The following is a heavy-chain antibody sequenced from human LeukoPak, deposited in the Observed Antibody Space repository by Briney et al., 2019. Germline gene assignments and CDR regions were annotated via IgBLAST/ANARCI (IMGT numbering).Heavy chain of an antibody. CDR1: GFTFSSYW. D-gene: IGHD5-12*01. Sequence: GGSLRLSCPASGFTFSSYWMHWVRQPPGKGRVWVSRINSDGSSITYADSVKGRFTISRDNAKNTLYLQMNSLRVEDTAVYYCAREGRVSGYDFDCWGQGTLVTVSS. J-gene: IGHJ4*02. CDR2: INSDGSSI. CDR3: AREGRVSGYDFDC. V-gene: IGHV3-74*03.